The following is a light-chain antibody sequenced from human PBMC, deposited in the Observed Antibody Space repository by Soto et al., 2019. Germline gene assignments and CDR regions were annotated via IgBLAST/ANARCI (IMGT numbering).Light chain of an antibody. Sequence: IQLTQSPSSLSASVGDRVTITCRASQGIGSYLAWYQQKPGEAPKLLIFAASTLQSGVPSRFSGSGSGTDFTLTISSLQAEDFAVYYCQQYGSSPRTFGQGTKVDIK. J-gene: IGKJ1*01. CDR1: QGIGSY. V-gene: IGKV1-9*01. CDR3: QQYGSSPRT. CDR2: AAS.